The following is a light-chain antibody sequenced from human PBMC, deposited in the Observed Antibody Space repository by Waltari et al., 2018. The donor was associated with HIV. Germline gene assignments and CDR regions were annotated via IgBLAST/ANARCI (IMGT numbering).Light chain of an antibody. J-gene: IGLJ3*02. CDR3: QVWDSSRDHWV. V-gene: IGLV3-21*04. Sequence: SYVLTQPPSVSPAPCTTARIPCEGDPLARTNVHWYQQKPGQVPVLVIYDDSDRPSGIPERFSGSNSGNTATLTSSRVEAGDEADYYCQVWDSSRDHWVFGGGTKLTVL. CDR2: DDS. CDR1: PLARTN.